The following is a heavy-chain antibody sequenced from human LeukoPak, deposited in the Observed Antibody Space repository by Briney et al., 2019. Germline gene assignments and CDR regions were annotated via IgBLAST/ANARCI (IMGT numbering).Heavy chain of an antibody. Sequence: PSETLSLTCTVSGGSISSSSYYWGWIRQPPGKGLEWIGSIYYSGSTYYNPSLKSRVTISVDTSKNQFSLKLSSVTAADTAVYYCARVTGWNYGGWDYWGQGTLVTVSS. CDR2: IYYSGST. V-gene: IGHV4-39*07. D-gene: IGHD1-7*01. J-gene: IGHJ4*02. CDR3: ARVTGWNYGGWDY. CDR1: GGSISSSSYY.